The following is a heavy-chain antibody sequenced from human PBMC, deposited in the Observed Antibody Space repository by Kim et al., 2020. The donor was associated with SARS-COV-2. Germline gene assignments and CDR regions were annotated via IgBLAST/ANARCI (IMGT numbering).Heavy chain of an antibody. Sequence: ASVKVSCKASGYTFTSYDINWVRQATGQGLEWMGWMNPNSGNTGYAQKFQGRVTMTRNTSISTAYMELSSLRSEDTAVYYCARGFRAAAGPFYYYYYMAVGGKGTAVTVSS. V-gene: IGHV1-8*01. CDR2: MNPNSGNT. CDR3: ARGFRAAAGPFYYYYYMAV. D-gene: IGHD6-13*01. CDR1: GYTFTSYD. J-gene: IGHJ6*03.